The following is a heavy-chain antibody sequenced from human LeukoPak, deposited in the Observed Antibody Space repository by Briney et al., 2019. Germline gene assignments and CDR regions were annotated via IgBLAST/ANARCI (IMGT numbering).Heavy chain of an antibody. D-gene: IGHD3-10*01. CDR1: GFSFSTYW. J-gene: IGHJ4*02. Sequence: GGSLRLSCEASGFSFSTYWMSWVRQAPGKGLEWVANIKQDGSVKYYVDSAKGRFIISRDIAKNSLFLQMNSLRAEDTAVYYCARLSAMVRGPEDIYYFEYWGQGTLVTVSS. V-gene: IGHV3-7*01. CDR3: ARLSAMVRGPEDIYYFEY. CDR2: IKQDGSVK.